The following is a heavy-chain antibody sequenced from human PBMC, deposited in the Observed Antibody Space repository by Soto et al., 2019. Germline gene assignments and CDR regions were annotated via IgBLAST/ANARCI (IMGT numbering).Heavy chain of an antibody. CDR2: ISTTNGRT. J-gene: IGHJ5*01. V-gene: IGHV1-18*01. CDR3: ARVTGRSGWYDFGNWFDP. CDR1: GYTFTTYG. Sequence: QVQLVQSGAEVKKPGASVKVSCKATGYTFTTYGITWMRQAPGQGLEWMGWISTTNGRTRYAQKFQGRVTMTTDTSTTTVYMDLRILRSDDTAVYYCARVTGRSGWYDFGNWFDPWGQGTLVTVSS. D-gene: IGHD6-19*01.